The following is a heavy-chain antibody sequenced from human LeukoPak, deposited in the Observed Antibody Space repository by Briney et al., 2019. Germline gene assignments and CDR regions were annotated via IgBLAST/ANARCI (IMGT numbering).Heavy chain of an antibody. CDR1: GFTFSNYA. CDR2: ISSNGSIT. Sequence: PGGSLRRSGSASGFTFSNYAMHWVRQAPGKGLKYVSDISSNGSITSYGDSVRGRFTVSRDNSKNMLYLQMNSLRAEDTAVYYCVKDKYPVVVAATLDYWGQGIMVTVSS. J-gene: IGHJ4*02. CDR3: VKDKYPVVVAATLDY. V-gene: IGHV3-64D*09. D-gene: IGHD2-15*01.